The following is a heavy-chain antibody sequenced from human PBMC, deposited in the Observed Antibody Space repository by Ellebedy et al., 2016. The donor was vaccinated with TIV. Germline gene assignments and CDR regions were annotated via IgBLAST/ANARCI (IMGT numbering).Heavy chain of an antibody. CDR3: ARGHWGGKGY. CDR2: IKEDGSEK. CDR1: GFTFSSYW. V-gene: IGHV3-7*01. J-gene: IGHJ4*02. D-gene: IGHD4-23*01. Sequence: GGSLRLSCAASGFTFSSYWMTWVRQAPGKGLEWVANIKEDGSEKYYVDSVKGRFTISRDNAKNSLYLQMNSLGVEDTAVYYCARGHWGGKGYWGQGTLVTVSS.